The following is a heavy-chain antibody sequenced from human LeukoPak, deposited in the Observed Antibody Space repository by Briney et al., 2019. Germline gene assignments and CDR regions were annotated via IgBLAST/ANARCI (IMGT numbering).Heavy chain of an antibody. CDR3: ARGGSYLSAFDI. V-gene: IGHV3-30*02. Sequence: GGSLRLSCAASGFTFSSYGMHWVRQAPGKGLEWVAYIRYDGSNKYYADSVKGRFTISRDNSKNTLYLQMNSLRAEDTAVYYCARGGSYLSAFDIWGQGTMVTVSS. CDR2: IRYDGSNK. CDR1: GFTFSSYG. D-gene: IGHD1-26*01. J-gene: IGHJ3*02.